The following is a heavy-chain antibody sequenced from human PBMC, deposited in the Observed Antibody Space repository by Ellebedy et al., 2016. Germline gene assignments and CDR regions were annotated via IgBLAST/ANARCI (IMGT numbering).Heavy chain of an antibody. CDR3: AREVLKQQLVRGVMDY. CDR1: GFTFSSYG. V-gene: IGHV3-30*03. D-gene: IGHD6-13*01. CDR2: ISYDGSNK. Sequence: GESLKISCAASGFTFSSYGMHWVRQAPGKGLEWVAVISYDGSNKYYADSVKGRFTISRDNSKNTLYLQMNSLRAEDTAVYYCAREVLKQQLVRGVMDYWGQGTLVTVSS. J-gene: IGHJ4*02.